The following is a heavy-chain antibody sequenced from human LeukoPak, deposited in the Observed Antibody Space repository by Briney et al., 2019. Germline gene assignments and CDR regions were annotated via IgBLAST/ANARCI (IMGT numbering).Heavy chain of an antibody. CDR3: ARGVRWFGEFDAFDI. CDR1: GYTFTGYY. V-gene: IGHV1-2*02. CDR2: INPNSGGT. D-gene: IGHD3-10*01. J-gene: IGHJ3*02. Sequence: ASVKVSCKASGYTFTGYYMHWVRQAPGQGPEWMGWINPNSGGTNYAQKFQGRVTMTRDTSISTAYMELSRLRSDDTAVYYCARGVRWFGEFDAFDIWGQGTMVTVSS.